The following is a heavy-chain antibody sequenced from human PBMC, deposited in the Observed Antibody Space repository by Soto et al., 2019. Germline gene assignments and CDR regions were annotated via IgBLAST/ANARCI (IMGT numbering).Heavy chain of an antibody. CDR2: IIPLLDIA. Sequence: VQLVQSGAEVKKPGSSVKVSCKTSGGTFSNDIITWVRQAPGQGLEWMGRIIPLLDIANYAQKFQGRVTSTADKSTSTAYMELNSLRSEDTAVYYCARDSPIGSTFSGYDAIDYWGQGTLVTVSS. V-gene: IGHV1-69*08. J-gene: IGHJ4*02. CDR1: GGTFSNDI. CDR3: ARDSPIGSTFSGYDAIDY. D-gene: IGHD5-12*01.